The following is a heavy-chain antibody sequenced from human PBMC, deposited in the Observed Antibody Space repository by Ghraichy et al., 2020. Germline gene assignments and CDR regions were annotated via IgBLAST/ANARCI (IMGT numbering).Heavy chain of an antibody. CDR3: ARDPYNYYYGSGSYYNKRGHYGMDV. D-gene: IGHD3-10*01. Sequence: GESLRLSCAASGFTFSSYEMNWVRQAPGKGLEWVSYISSSGSTIYYADSVKGRFTISRDNAKNSLYLQMNSLRAEDTAVYYCARDPYNYYYGSGSYYNKRGHYGMDVWGQGTTVTVSS. CDR2: ISSSGSTI. V-gene: IGHV3-48*03. J-gene: IGHJ6*02. CDR1: GFTFSSYE.